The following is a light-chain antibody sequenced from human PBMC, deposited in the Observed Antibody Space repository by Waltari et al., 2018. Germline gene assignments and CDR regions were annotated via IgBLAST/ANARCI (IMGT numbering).Light chain of an antibody. Sequence: DIQMTQLPPFLFASVADRVTITCRASQNIRTYLNWYQQTPGKAHRLLIYAAYTLRSGVPARFSASGSGTNFTLTISSLQPEDFATFYCQQTYSDPRTFGGGTKV. V-gene: IGKV1-39*01. CDR2: AAY. CDR1: QNIRTY. J-gene: IGKJ4*01. CDR3: QQTYSDPRT.